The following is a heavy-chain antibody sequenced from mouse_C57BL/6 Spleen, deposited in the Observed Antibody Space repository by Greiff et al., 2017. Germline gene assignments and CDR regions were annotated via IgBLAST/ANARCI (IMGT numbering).Heavy chain of an antibody. V-gene: IGHV1-39*01. D-gene: IGHD2-5*01. Sequence: VHVKQSGPELVKPGASVKISCKASGYSFTDYNMNWVKQSNGKSLEWIGVINPNYGTTSYNQKFKGKATLTVDQSSSTAYMQLNSLTSEDSAVYYCARGSNYDSFYYYAMDYWGQGTSVTGSS. J-gene: IGHJ4*01. CDR3: ARGSNYDSFYYYAMDY. CDR2: INPNYGTT. CDR1: GYSFTDYN.